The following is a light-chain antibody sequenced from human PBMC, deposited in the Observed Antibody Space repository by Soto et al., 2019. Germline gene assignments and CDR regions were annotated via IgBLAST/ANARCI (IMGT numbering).Light chain of an antibody. J-gene: IGKJ5*01. Sequence: EIVMKQSPATLSVSPGERATLSCRASQRVRRNLAWYQQKPGQAPRLLIYGASTRATGIPATFSGSGSGTQFTLTISSLQSEDFAVYYCQQYNNWPAITFGQGTRLEIK. CDR3: QQYNNWPAIT. CDR2: GAS. CDR1: QRVRRN. V-gene: IGKV3D-15*01.